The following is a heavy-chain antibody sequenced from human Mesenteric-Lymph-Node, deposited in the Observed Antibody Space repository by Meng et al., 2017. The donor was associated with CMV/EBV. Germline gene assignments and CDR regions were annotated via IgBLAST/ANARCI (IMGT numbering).Heavy chain of an antibody. CDR1: GVSLSDQW. J-gene: IGHJ4*02. V-gene: IGHV4-34*01. CDR2: IDHSGRT. D-gene: IGHD4-23*01. CDR3: ARGDYAGNPHHLDY. Sequence: GSLRLSCAVYGVSLSDQWWNWIRQSPGKGLEWIGEIDHSGRTKYNPSLKRRVTISVDTSKNQFSLKLSSVTAADTAVYFCARGDYAGNPHHLDYWGQGTLVTVSS.